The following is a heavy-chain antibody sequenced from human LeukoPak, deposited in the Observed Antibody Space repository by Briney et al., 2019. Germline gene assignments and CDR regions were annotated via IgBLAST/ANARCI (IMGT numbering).Heavy chain of an antibody. V-gene: IGHV4-34*01. D-gene: IGHD2-2*01. CDR1: GGSFSGYY. J-gene: IGHJ5*02. Sequence: SETLSPTCAVYGGSFSGYYWSWIRQPPGKGLEWIGEINHSGSTNYNPSLKSRVTISVDTSNNQFSLKLSSVTAADTAVYYCARDIVVVPAAMAWFDPWGQGTLVTVSS. CDR2: INHSGST. CDR3: ARDIVVVPAAMAWFDP.